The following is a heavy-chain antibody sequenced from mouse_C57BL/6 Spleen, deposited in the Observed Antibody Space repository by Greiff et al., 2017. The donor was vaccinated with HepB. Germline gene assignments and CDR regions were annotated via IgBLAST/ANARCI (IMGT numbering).Heavy chain of an antibody. V-gene: IGHV5-9-1*02. Sequence: EVNLVESGEGLVKPGGSLKLSCAASGFTFSSYAMSWVRQTPEKRLEWVAYISSGGDYIYYADTVKGRFTISRDNARNTLYLQMSSLKSEDTAMYYCTRDRSNLAWFAYWGQGTLVTVSA. CDR1: GFTFSSYA. J-gene: IGHJ3*01. D-gene: IGHD2-5*01. CDR3: TRDRSNLAWFAY. CDR2: ISSGGDYI.